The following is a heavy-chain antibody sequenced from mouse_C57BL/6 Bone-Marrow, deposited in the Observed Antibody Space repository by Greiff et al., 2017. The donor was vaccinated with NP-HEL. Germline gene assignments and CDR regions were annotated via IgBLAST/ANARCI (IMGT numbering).Heavy chain of an antibody. CDR3: ARPFYAFYAMDY. D-gene: IGHD2-10*01. Sequence: QVQLQQSGAELARPGASVKLSCKVSGYTFTSYGISWVKQRTGQGLEWIGEIYPRSGNTYYNEKFKGKATLTADKSSSTAYMELRSLTSEDSAVYFCARPFYAFYAMDYWGQGTSVTVSS. J-gene: IGHJ4*01. CDR1: GYTFTSYG. V-gene: IGHV1-81*01. CDR2: IYPRSGNT.